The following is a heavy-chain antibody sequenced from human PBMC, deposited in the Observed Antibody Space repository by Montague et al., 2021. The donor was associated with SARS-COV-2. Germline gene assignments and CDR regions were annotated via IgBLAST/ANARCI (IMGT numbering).Heavy chain of an antibody. CDR1: GGSISSGGYY. Sequence: TRSLTCTVSGGSISSGGYYWSRIRQHPGKGLEWIGYIYYSGSTYYNPSLKSRVTISVDTSKNQFSLKLSSVTAADTAVYYCARALRRVVIKHFDYWGQGTLVTVSS. J-gene: IGHJ4*02. CDR2: IYYSGST. CDR3: ARALRRVVIKHFDY. D-gene: IGHD3-3*01. V-gene: IGHV4-31*03.